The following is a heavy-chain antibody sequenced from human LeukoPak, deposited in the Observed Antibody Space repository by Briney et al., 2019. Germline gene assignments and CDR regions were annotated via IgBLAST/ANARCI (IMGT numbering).Heavy chain of an antibody. CDR1: GGSISSYY. J-gene: IGHJ2*01. CDR3: ARGPSAAAGPYWYFDL. V-gene: IGHV4-4*07. CDR2: IYTSGST. Sequence: SETLSLTCTVSGGSISSYYWSWIWQPAGKGLEWIGRIYTSGSTNYNPSLKSRVTMSVDTSKNQFSLKLSSVTAADTAVYYCARGPSAAAGPYWYFDLWGRGTLVTVSS. D-gene: IGHD6-13*01.